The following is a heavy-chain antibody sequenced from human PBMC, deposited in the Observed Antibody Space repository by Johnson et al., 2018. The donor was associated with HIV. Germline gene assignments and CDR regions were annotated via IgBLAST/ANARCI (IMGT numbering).Heavy chain of an antibody. CDR2: ISYDGSNK. J-gene: IGHJ3*01. CDR1: GFTFSSYA. D-gene: IGHD1-26*01. V-gene: IGHV3-30-3*01. Sequence: MQLVESGGGVVQPGRSLRLSCAASGFTFSSYAMHWVRQAPGKGLEWVAVISYDGSNKYYADSVKGRFTISRDNSKNSLYLQMNSLRAEDTALYYCTRVSLPPSYAFDFWGQGTMVTVSS. CDR3: TRVSLPPSYAFDF.